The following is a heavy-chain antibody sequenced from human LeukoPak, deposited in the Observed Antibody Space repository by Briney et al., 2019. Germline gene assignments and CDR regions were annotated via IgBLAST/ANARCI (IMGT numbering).Heavy chain of an antibody. CDR3: ARDYGYCSGGSCYSGAFDI. V-gene: IGHV1-69*13. J-gene: IGHJ3*02. Sequence: ASVKVSCKASGGTFSSYAISWVRQAPGQGLEWTGGIIPIFGTANYAQKFQGRVTITADESTSTAYMELSSLRSEDTAVYYCARDYGYCSGGSCYSGAFDIWGQGTMVTVSS. CDR2: IIPIFGTA. D-gene: IGHD2-15*01. CDR1: GGTFSSYA.